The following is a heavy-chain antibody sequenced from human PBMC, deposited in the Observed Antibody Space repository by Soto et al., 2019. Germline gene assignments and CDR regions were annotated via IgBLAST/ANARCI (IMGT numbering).Heavy chain of an antibody. CDR2: IYPGDSDT. V-gene: IGHV5-51*01. CDR3: AIAYYYDSSGYYYFDY. J-gene: IGHJ4*02. CDR1: VYSFTSYW. Sequence: PVEPLKIACKGSVYSFTSYWIGWVRQMPGKGLEWMGIIYPGDSDTRYSPSFQGQVTISADKSISTTYLQWSSLKASDTAMYYCAIAYYYDSSGYYYFDYWGQGTLVTVSS. D-gene: IGHD3-22*01.